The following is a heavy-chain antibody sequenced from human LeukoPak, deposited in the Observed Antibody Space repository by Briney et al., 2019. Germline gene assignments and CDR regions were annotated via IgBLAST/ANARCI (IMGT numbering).Heavy chain of an antibody. CDR3: ARALVTTEALDGMDV. D-gene: IGHD4-17*01. J-gene: IGHJ6*02. CDR2: IIPIFGTA. V-gene: IGHV1-69*13. Sequence: ASVKVSCKASGGTFSSYAISWVRQAPGQGLEWMGGIIPIFGTANYAQKFQGRVTITADESTSTAYMELSSLRSEDTAVYYCARALVTTEALDGMDVWGQGTTVTVSS. CDR1: GGTFSSYA.